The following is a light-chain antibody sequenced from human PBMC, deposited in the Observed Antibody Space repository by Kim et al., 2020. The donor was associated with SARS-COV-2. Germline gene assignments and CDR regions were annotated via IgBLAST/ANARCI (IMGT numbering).Light chain of an antibody. Sequence: LTLSRPRPPPPFANSSVHWYQHRPARSPTPVIFDHQQPPSCVPHPFSCSLDSSSHSASLPFSGLSPADEADYYCQSYYVYTLVFRGGTRLTVL. CDR1: PPPFANSS. V-gene: IGLV6-57*01. CDR2: DHQ. CDR3: QSYYVYTLV. J-gene: IGLJ3*02.